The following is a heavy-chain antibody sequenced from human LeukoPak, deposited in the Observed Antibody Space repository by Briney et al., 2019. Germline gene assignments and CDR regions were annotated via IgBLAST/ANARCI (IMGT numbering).Heavy chain of an antibody. CDR2: ISSSSSYI. Sequence: GGSLRLSCAAPGFTFSSYSMNWVRQAPGKGLEWVSSISSSSSYIYYADSVKGRFTISRDNAKNSLYLQMNSLRAEDTAVYYCARDREYYYGSGGGDYWGQGTLVTVSS. V-gene: IGHV3-21*01. J-gene: IGHJ4*02. CDR1: GFTFSSYS. CDR3: ARDREYYYGSGGGDY. D-gene: IGHD3-10*01.